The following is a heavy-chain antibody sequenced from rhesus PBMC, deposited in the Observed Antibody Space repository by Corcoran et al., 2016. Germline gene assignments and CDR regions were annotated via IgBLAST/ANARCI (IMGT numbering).Heavy chain of an antibody. CDR3: AILGIAAAGDFDY. CDR1: GFTSSSYD. J-gene: IGHJ4*01. V-gene: IGHV3S5*01. D-gene: IGHD6-25*01. CDR2: INRYGGKP. Sequence: EVQLVETGGGWVQPGGSLKLSGAASGFTSSSYDMTWVGKAPGKGLEWVSAINRYGGKPYYATSVKGRFTISRDNSKTTLSLRMNSLRTEDTAVYYCAILGIAAAGDFDYWGQGVLVTVSS.